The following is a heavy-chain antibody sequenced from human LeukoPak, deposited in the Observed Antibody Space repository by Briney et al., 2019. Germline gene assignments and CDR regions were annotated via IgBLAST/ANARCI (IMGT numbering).Heavy chain of an antibody. CDR3: ARVLRYCSGGNCYSGGLGYMDV. Sequence: PGGSPRLSCAASGFTFSSYEMNWVRQAPGKGLEWVSYISSSGSTIYYADSVKGRFTISRDNAKNSLYLQMNSLRAEDTAVYYCARVLRYCSGGNCYSGGLGYMDVWGKGTTVTISS. CDR1: GFTFSSYE. CDR2: ISSSGSTI. D-gene: IGHD2-15*01. J-gene: IGHJ6*03. V-gene: IGHV3-48*03.